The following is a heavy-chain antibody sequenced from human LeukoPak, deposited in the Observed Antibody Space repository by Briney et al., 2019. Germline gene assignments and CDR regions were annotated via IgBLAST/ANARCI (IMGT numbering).Heavy chain of an antibody. CDR3: ATDRATQYFDY. CDR1: GITFRSYG. CDR2: IRYDGSNK. V-gene: IGHV3-30*02. D-gene: IGHD2-15*01. J-gene: IGHJ4*02. Sequence: GRSLRLSCAASGITFRSYGMHWVRQAPGKGLEWVAFIRYDGSNKYYADSVKGRFTISRDNSRNTLFLQMNSLRAEDTAVYYCATDRATQYFDYWGQGTLVSVSS.